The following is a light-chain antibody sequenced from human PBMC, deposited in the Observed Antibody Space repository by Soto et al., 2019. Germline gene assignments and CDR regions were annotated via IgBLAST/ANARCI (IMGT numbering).Light chain of an antibody. CDR2: AAS. V-gene: IGKV1-39*01. CDR3: QQSYSTLWT. J-gene: IGKJ1*01. CDR1: QSISSY. Sequence: DIQMTQSPSSLSASVGDRVTITCRASQSISSYLNWYQQKPGKAPKLLIYAASSLQSGVPSRFSGSGSGTDFTITISSLQLEDFATYYCQQSYSTLWTFGQGTKVEIK.